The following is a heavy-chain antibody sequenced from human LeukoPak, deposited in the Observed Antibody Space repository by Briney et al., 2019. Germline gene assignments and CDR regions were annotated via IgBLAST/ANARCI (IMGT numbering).Heavy chain of an antibody. CDR3: ARGLD. CDR2: ISSSSRTI. V-gene: IGHV3-48*01. J-gene: IGHJ4*02. CDR1: GFTFSSYS. D-gene: IGHD5-12*01. Sequence: GGSLRLSCAASGFTFSSYSMNWVRRAPGKGLEWVSYISSSSRTIYYADSVKGRFTISRDNAKNSLYLQMNSLRAEDTAVYYCARGLDWGQGTLVTVSS.